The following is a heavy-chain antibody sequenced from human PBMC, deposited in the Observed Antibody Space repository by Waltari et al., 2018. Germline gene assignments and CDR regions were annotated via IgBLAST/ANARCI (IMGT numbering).Heavy chain of an antibody. Sequence: QVQLQESGPGLVRPSETLSRTCTVSGGSISSYYWRWIRQPPGKGLEWIGYIYYSGSTNYNPSLKSRVTISVDTSKNQFSLKLSSVTAADTAVYYCARDLEGVPQGFDPWGQGTLVTVSS. J-gene: IGHJ5*02. CDR3: ARDLEGVPQGFDP. CDR1: GGSISSYY. CDR2: IYYSGST. V-gene: IGHV4-59*01. D-gene: IGHD3-3*01.